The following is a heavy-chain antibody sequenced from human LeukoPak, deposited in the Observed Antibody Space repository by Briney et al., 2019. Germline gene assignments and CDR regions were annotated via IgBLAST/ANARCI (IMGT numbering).Heavy chain of an antibody. Sequence: ASVRVSCKASGYTFTSYAMHWVRQAPGQRLGWMGIINPSGGSTSYAQKFQGRVTMTRDTSTSTVYMELSCLRSEDTAVYYCATDRLEIYALHIWGQGIVVTVSS. V-gene: IGHV1-46*01. J-gene: IGHJ3*02. D-gene: IGHD1-1*01. CDR1: GYTFTSYA. CDR2: INPSGGST. CDR3: ATDRLEIYALHI.